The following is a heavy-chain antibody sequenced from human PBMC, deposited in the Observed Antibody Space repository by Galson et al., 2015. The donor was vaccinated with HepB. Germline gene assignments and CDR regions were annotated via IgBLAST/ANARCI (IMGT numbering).Heavy chain of an antibody. Sequence: SCKASGYTFTGYYMHWVRQAPGQGLEWMGWINPNSGGTNYAQKFQGRVTMTRDTSISTAYMELSRLGSDDTAVYYCARDGGYSGYDGGWFDYWGQGTLVTVSS. V-gene: IGHV1-2*02. CDR2: INPNSGGT. J-gene: IGHJ4*02. CDR1: GYTFTGYY. CDR3: ARDGGYSGYDGGWFDY. D-gene: IGHD5-12*01.